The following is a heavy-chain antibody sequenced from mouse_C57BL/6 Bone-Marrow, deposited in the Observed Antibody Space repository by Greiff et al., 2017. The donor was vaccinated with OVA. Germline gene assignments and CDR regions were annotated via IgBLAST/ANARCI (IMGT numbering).Heavy chain of an antibody. CDR1: GFNIKDDY. D-gene: IGHD2-1*01. V-gene: IGHV14-4*01. CDR2: IDPENGDT. J-gene: IGHJ2*01. Sequence: EVKLLESGAELVRPGASVKLSCTASGFNIKDDYMHWVKQRPEQGLEWIGWIDPENGDTEYASKFQGKATRTADTSSNTAYLQLSSLTSEDTAVYYCTSYGNFDDWGQGTTLTVSS. CDR3: TSYGNFDD.